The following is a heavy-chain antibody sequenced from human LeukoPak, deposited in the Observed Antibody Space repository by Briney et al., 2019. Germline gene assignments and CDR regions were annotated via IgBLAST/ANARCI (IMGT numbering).Heavy chain of an antibody. Sequence: PSQTLSLTCAVSGGSISSGGYSWSWIRQPPGKGLEWIGYIYHSGSTYYNPSLKSRVTISVDRSKNQFSLKLSSVTAADTAVYYCAREYSSSWYSRFDPWGQGTLVTVSS. CDR1: GGSISSGGYS. D-gene: IGHD6-13*01. V-gene: IGHV4-30-2*01. CDR3: AREYSSSWYSRFDP. CDR2: IYHSGST. J-gene: IGHJ5*02.